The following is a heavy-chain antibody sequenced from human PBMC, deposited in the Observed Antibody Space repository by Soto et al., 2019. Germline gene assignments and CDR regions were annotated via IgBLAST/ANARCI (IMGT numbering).Heavy chain of an antibody. CDR1: GFTLRSYD. V-gene: IGHV3-13*01. D-gene: IGHD3-9*01. Sequence: EVQLVESGGGLVQPGGSLRLSCAASGFTLRSYDIHWVRQATGEGLAWVSGIGSGGDTHYADSVKGRFIISREDGKNSLYLQMNTLRVGDTAVYYCTRKTPPTGMEVWGQGATVTVSS. J-gene: IGHJ6*02. CDR3: TRKTPPTGMEV. CDR2: IGSGGDT.